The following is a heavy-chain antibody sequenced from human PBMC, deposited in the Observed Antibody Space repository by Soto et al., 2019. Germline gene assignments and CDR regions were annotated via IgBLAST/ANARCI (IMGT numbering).Heavy chain of an antibody. CDR2: IYYSGST. CDR3: ARLYCSSTSCYYYYYYMDV. J-gene: IGHJ6*03. CDR1: GVSISSSSYY. D-gene: IGHD2-2*01. V-gene: IGHV4-39*01. Sequence: PSETLSLTCTVSGVSISSSSYYWGWIRQPPGKGLEWIGSIYYSGSTYYNPSLKSRVTISVDTSKNQFSLKLSSATAADTAVYYCARLYCSSTSCYYYYYYMDVWGKGTTVTVSS.